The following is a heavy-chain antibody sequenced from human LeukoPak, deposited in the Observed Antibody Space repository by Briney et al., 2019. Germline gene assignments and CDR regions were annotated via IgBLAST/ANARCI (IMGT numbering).Heavy chain of an antibody. CDR3: ARGETMVHYFDY. CDR2: INHSGST. Sequence: SETLSLTCAVYGGSFSGYYWSWIRQPPGKGLEWIGEINHSGSTNYNPSLKSRVTISVDTSKNQFSLKLSSVTAADTAVYYCARGETMVHYFDYWGQGTLVTVSS. CDR1: GGSFSGYY. V-gene: IGHV4-34*01. D-gene: IGHD3-10*01. J-gene: IGHJ4*02.